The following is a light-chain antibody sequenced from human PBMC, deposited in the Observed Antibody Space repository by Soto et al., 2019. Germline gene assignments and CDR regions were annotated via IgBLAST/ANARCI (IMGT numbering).Light chain of an antibody. Sequence: QSVLTQPASVSGSPGQSITISCTGTSRDIGTYDYVSWYRQHPGKAPELIIYDVTNRPSGVSNRFSASKSGNAASLTISGLQAEDEADYYCSSYPTNSQWVFGGGTKLTVL. CDR1: SRDIGTYDY. J-gene: IGLJ3*02. V-gene: IGLV2-14*03. CDR2: DVT. CDR3: SSYPTNSQWV.